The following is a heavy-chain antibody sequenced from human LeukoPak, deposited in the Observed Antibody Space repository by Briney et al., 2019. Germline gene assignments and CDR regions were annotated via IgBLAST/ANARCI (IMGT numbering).Heavy chain of an antibody. J-gene: IGHJ5*02. CDR3: ARRLTQYDCFDP. Sequence: SQTLSLTCAISGDSVSSNSVTWNWIRQSPSRGLEWLGRTYYRFTWYNDYAVSVRGRITVNPDTSKNQYSLHLNSVTPEDTAVYYCARRLTQYDCFDPWGQGILVTVSS. V-gene: IGHV6-1*01. CDR2: TYYRFTWYN. D-gene: IGHD2-2*01. CDR1: GDSVSSNSVT.